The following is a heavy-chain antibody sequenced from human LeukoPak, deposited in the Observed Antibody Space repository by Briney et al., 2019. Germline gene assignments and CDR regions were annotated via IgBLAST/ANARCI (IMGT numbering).Heavy chain of an antibody. CDR2: ISGSGGST. Sequence: GGPLRLSCAASGFTFSSYAMSWVRQAPGKGLEWVSAISGSGGSTYYADSVKGRFTISRDNSKNTLYLQTNSLRAEDTAVYYCAKELGMIVVEGPIDYWGQGTLVTVSS. D-gene: IGHD3-22*01. CDR3: AKELGMIVVEGPIDY. CDR1: GFTFSSYA. V-gene: IGHV3-23*01. J-gene: IGHJ4*02.